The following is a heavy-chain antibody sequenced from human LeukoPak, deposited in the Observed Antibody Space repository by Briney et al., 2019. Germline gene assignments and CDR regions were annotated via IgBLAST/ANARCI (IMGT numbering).Heavy chain of an antibody. CDR1: GYTFTGYY. Sequence: ASVRVSCKASGYTFTGYYMHWVRQAPGQGLEWMGIINPSGGSTSYAQKFQGRVTMTRDTSTSTVYMELSSLRSEDTAVYYCARDHLGRWSWFDPWGQGTLVTVSS. CDR3: ARDHLGRWSWFDP. J-gene: IGHJ5*02. CDR2: INPSGGST. V-gene: IGHV1-46*01. D-gene: IGHD2-15*01.